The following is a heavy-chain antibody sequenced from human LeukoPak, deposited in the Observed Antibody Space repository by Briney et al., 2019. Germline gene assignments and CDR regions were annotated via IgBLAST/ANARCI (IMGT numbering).Heavy chain of an antibody. D-gene: IGHD3-16*01. CDR3: TTEYYGGFDY. Sequence: KSGGSLRLSCVVSTFTKAWMNWVRQAPGKGLEWVGRVKNRGDGRTTDYAAPVKGRFTISRDDSKRTVYLQMNSLKTEDTAVYFCTTEYYGGFDYWGQGTLVTVSS. CDR1: TFTKAW. J-gene: IGHJ4*02. CDR2: VKNRGDGRTT. V-gene: IGHV3-15*07.